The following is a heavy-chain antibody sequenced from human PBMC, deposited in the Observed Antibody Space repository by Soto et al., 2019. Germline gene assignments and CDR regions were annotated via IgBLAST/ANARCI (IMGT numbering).Heavy chain of an antibody. J-gene: IGHJ6*02. Sequence: GGSLRLSCAASGFTFSSYSMNWVRQAPGKGLEWVSSISSSSSYIYYADSVKGRFTISRDNSKNSLYLQMNSLRAEDTAVYYCARGPRVVPAAGMDVWGQGTTVTVSS. CDR2: ISSSSSYI. V-gene: IGHV3-21*01. CDR1: GFTFSSYS. CDR3: ARGPRVVPAAGMDV. D-gene: IGHD2-2*01.